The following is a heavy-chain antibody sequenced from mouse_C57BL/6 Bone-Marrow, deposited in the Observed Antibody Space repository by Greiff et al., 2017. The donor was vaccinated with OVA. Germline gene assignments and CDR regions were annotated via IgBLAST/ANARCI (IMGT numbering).Heavy chain of an antibody. CDR3: ARHEEQLRPLYYAMDY. Sequence: QVQLQQSGAELVKPGASVKLSCKASGYTFTEYTIHWVKQRSGQGLEWIGWFYPGSGSIKYNEKFKDKATLTADKSSSTVYMELSSLTSEDSAVYFCARHEEQLRPLYYAMDYWGQGTSVTVSS. D-gene: IGHD3-2*02. CDR1: GYTFTEYT. J-gene: IGHJ4*01. CDR2: FYPGSGSI. V-gene: IGHV1-62-2*01.